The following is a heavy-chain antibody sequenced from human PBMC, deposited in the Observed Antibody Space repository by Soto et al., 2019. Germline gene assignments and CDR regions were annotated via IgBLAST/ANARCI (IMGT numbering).Heavy chain of an antibody. CDR3: AQAGSYYDY. D-gene: IGHD1-26*01. J-gene: IGHJ4*02. CDR1: GFTFSSYA. Sequence: GGSLRLSCAASGFTFSSYAMSWVRQAPGKGLEWVSAISGSGGSTYYADSVKGRFTISRDNSKTTLYLQMKSLRAEDPAVYYCAQAGSYYDYRGQGTMVTVSS. CDR2: ISGSGGST. V-gene: IGHV3-23*01.